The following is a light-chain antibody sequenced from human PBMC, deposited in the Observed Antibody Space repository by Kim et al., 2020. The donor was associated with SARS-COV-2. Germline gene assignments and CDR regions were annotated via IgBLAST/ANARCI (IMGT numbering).Light chain of an antibody. V-gene: IGKV1-5*03. J-gene: IGKJ1*01. CDR1: QNIVRW. Sequence: DIQMTQYPSILSASVGDRVTITCRASQNIVRWLAWYQQKPGKAPRPLIYRASDLESGVPTRFSGSGSGTEFTLTISSLQPDDFATYYCQQYNSYSTFGQGTKVDIK. CDR3: QQYNSYST. CDR2: RAS.